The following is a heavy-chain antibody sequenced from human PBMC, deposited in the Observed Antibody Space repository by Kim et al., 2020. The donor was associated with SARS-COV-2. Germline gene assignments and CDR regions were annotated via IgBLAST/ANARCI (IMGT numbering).Heavy chain of an antibody. D-gene: IGHD6-13*01. CDR2: INHSGST. CDR1: GGSFSGYY. CDR3: ARGAAAERSFDP. J-gene: IGHJ5*02. V-gene: IGHV4-34*01. Sequence: SETLSLTCAVYGGSFSGYYWSWIRQPPGKGLEWIGEINHSGSTNYNPSLKSRVTISVDTSKNQFSLKLSSVTAADTAVYYCARGAAAERSFDPWGQGTLVTVSS.